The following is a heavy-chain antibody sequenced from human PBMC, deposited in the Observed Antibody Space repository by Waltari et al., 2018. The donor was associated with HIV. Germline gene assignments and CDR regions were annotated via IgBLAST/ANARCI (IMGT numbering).Heavy chain of an antibody. J-gene: IGHJ5*02. Sequence: EVQLVESGGGLVQPGGSLRLSCAASGFIFSSYWMHWVRQGPGSGLVWVLPINGAGTTTTYADSVKGRFTISRDNAKNTLYLEMNSLRAEDTAVYYCARDQSYSSGFSWFDPWGQGTLVNVSS. CDR3: ARDQSYSSGFSWFDP. CDR2: INGAGTTT. CDR1: GFIFSSYW. D-gene: IGHD6-19*01. V-gene: IGHV3-74*01.